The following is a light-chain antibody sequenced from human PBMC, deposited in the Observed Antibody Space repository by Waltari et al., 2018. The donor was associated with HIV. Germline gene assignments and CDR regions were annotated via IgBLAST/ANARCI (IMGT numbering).Light chain of an antibody. CDR2: DVS. J-gene: IGLJ3*02. CDR3: TSYASITSWV. Sequence: QSALPQPAAVSGPPTQSTTISCPGTSVEFIWLNFVLWYQKHPGNAPRLIIYDVSHRPSGVSDRFSGSKSGNTASLTISGLQAEDEADYYCTSYASITSWVFGGGTKVTVL. CDR1: SVEFIWLNF. V-gene: IGLV2-14*03.